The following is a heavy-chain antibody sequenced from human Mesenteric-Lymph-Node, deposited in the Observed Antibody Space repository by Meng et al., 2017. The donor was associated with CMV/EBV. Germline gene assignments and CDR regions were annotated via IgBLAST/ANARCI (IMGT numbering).Heavy chain of an antibody. Sequence: GESLKISCAASGFTFSSFAMHWVRQAPGKGLEWVAFIRYDGSNKYYADSVKGRFTISRDNSKNTLYLQMNSLRAEDTAVYYCAKWELLRDYYGMDVWGQGTTVTVSS. CDR1: GFTFSSFA. CDR2: IRYDGSNK. V-gene: IGHV3-30*02. D-gene: IGHD1-26*01. CDR3: AKWELLRDYYGMDV. J-gene: IGHJ6*02.